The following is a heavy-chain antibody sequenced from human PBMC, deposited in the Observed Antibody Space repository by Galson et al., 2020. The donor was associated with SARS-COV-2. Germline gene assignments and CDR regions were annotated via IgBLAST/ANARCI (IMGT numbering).Heavy chain of an antibody. V-gene: IGHV3-74*01. D-gene: IGHD2-2*01. Sequence: GGSLRLSCVASGFTFSNYWMYWVRQAPGKGLVWVSRIKTDGSSTSYADSVKGRFTISRDNAKNTLFLQMNSLRAEDTAVYYCARDCTTSCCVDYWGQGTLVTVSS. CDR1: GFTFSNYW. J-gene: IGHJ4*02. CDR2: IKTDGSST. CDR3: ARDCTTSCCVDY.